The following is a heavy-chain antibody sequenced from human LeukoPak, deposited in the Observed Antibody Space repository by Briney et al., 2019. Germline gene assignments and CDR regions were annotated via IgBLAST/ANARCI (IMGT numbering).Heavy chain of an antibody. CDR2: IIPILGIA. J-gene: IGHJ4*02. CDR1: GGTFSSYA. D-gene: IGHD3-10*01. Sequence: SVTVSCKASGGTFSSYAISWVRQAPGQGLEWMGRIIPILGIANYAQKFQGRVTITADKSTSTAYMELSSLRSEDTAVYYCARIITMVRGVTDDYWGQGTLVTVSS. V-gene: IGHV1-69*04. CDR3: ARIITMVRGVTDDY.